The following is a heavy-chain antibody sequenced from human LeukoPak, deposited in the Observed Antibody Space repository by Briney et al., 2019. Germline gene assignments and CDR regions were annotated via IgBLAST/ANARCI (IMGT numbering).Heavy chain of an antibody. CDR2: INPNSGGT. J-gene: IGHJ4*02. CDR3: ARDMLSRYYDSSGYYYFDY. V-gene: IGHV1-2*02. Sequence: APVKVSCKASGYTFTGYYMHWVRQAPGQGLEWMGWINPNSGGTNYAQKFQGRVTMTRDTSISTAYMELSRLRSDDAAVYYCARDMLSRYYDSSGYYYFDYWGQGTLVTVSS. D-gene: IGHD3-22*01. CDR1: GYTFTGYY.